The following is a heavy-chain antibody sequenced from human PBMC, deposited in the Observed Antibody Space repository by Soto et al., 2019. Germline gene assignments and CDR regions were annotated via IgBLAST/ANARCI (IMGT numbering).Heavy chain of an antibody. Sequence: SETRSLTCTVAGGSISSYYWSWIRPPPGKGLEWSGYIYDSGSTNYNPSLKSRVTISVDTSKSQFSLKLSSVTAADTAVYYCARDLAYYESSGLYFDYWGQGTLVTVAS. CDR2: IYDSGST. D-gene: IGHD3-22*01. J-gene: IGHJ4*02. CDR3: ARDLAYYESSGLYFDY. CDR1: GGSISSYY. V-gene: IGHV4-59*01.